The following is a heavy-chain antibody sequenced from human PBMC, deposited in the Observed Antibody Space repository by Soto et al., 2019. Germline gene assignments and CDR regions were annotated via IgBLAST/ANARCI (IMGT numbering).Heavy chain of an antibody. CDR1: GNTFTSYD. J-gene: IGHJ4*02. CDR3: ARGPTWAGNVDY. V-gene: IGHV1-8*01. Sequence: QVQLVQSGAEVKKPGASVKVSCRASGNTFTSYDINWVRQATGQGLEWMGWMNPNSGNTGYAQKFQGRVTMTRNTSISTAYMELSSLRSEDTAVYYCARGPTWAGNVDYWGQGTLVTVSS. D-gene: IGHD1-1*01. CDR2: MNPNSGNT.